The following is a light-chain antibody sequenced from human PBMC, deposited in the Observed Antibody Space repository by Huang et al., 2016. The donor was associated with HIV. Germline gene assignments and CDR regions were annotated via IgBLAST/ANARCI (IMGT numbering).Light chain of an antibody. J-gene: IGKJ4*01. CDR2: DAT. V-gene: IGKV3-11*01. CDR1: QSVSSY. CDR3: QQRYDWPLT. Sequence: EIVLTQSPATLSLSPGERATLSCRASQSVSSYLAWYQQKPGQAPSLRLYDATSRAPGIPARFSGSGSGTDFTLTISNLEPEDFAVYSCQQRYDWPLTFGGGTKVEIK.